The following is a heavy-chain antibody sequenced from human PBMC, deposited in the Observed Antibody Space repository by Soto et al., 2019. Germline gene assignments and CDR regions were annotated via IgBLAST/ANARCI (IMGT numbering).Heavy chain of an antibody. V-gene: IGHV3-9*01. Sequence: EVQLVESGGDLVQPGRSLRLSCAASGFTFDDYAMHWVRQAPGKGLEWVSGISWNSGNKGYADSVKGRFTISRDNAKNFLYLEMNSLRAEDTALYYCAKEAGLVRFFDWLSNGLDVWGQGIAVTVS. CDR3: AKEAGLVRFFDWLSNGLDV. D-gene: IGHD3-9*01. CDR1: GFTFDDYA. J-gene: IGHJ6*02. CDR2: ISWNSGNK.